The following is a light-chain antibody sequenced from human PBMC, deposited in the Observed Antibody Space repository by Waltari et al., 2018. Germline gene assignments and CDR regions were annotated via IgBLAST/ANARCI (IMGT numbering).Light chain of an antibody. CDR2: DVV. J-gene: IGLJ1*01. CDR1: IRDVGGYKY. Sequence: QSALTQPASVSGSPGQSINISCTGTIRDVGGYKYVSWYQQHPGDVPRLLIYDVVKRPSGVXSRXSGSKSDNTARLTISGLQAADEAHYYCSSFTSSSXFVFGSGTKVTV. V-gene: IGLV2-14*03. CDR3: SSFTSSSXFV.